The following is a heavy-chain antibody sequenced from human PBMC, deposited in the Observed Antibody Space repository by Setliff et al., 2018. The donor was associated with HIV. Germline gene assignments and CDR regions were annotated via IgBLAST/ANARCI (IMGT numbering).Heavy chain of an antibody. CDR1: GGSFSGYY. CDR3: ARKGSSSRSQEYYYDF. V-gene: IGHV4-34*01. J-gene: IGHJ4*02. D-gene: IGHD6-13*01. CDR2: INHSGST. Sequence: SETLSLTCAVYGGSFSGYYWSWIRQPPGKGLEWIGEINHSGSTNYHPSLKSRVTISVDTSKNQFSLKLYSVTAADTSVSYCARKGSSSRSQEYYYDFWGQGTLVTVSS.